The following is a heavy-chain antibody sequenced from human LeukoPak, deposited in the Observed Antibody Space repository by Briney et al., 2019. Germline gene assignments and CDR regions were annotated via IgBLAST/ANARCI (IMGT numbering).Heavy chain of an antibody. CDR2: IYYSGST. V-gene: IGHV4-59*08. D-gene: IGHD3-10*01. CDR3: ARLGTVRGNYYYYGMDV. CDR1: GGSISSYY. J-gene: IGHJ6*02. Sequence: PSDTLSLTCTVSGGSISSYYWSWIRQPPGKGLEWIGYIYYSGSTNYNPSLKSRVTISVDTSKNQFSLTLSSVTAADTAVYYCARLGTVRGNYYYYGMDVWGQGTTVTVSS.